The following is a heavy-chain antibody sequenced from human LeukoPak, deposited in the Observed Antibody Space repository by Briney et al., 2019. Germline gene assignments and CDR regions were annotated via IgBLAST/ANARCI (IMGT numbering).Heavy chain of an antibody. J-gene: IGHJ4*02. Sequence: ASVKVSCKASGYTFTGYYMHWVRQAPGQGLEWMGWINPNSGGTNCSQKFQGRVTMTRDTSISTAYMELSRPRSDDTAVYYCARADYYYDSSGYYYGYWGQGTLVTVSS. CDR2: INPNSGGT. D-gene: IGHD3-22*01. CDR1: GYTFTGYY. CDR3: ARADYYYDSSGYYYGY. V-gene: IGHV1-2*02.